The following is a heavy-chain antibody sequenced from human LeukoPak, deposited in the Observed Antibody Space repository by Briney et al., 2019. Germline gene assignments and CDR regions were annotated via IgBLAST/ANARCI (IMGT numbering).Heavy chain of an antibody. Sequence: SVKVSCKASGGTFSSYAISWVRQAPGQGLEWMGRIIPIFGIANYAQKFQGRVTITADKSTSTAYMELSSVRSEDTAVYYCARDRGYSYGLIAFDIWGQGTMVTVSS. CDR1: GGTFSSYA. CDR3: ARDRGYSYGLIAFDI. J-gene: IGHJ3*02. CDR2: IIPIFGIA. V-gene: IGHV1-69*04. D-gene: IGHD5-18*01.